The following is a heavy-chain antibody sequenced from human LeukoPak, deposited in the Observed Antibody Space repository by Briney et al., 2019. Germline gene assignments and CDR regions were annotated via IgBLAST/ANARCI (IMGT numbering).Heavy chain of an antibody. Sequence: SETLSLTCTVSGGSISSSSYYWSWIRQPPGKGLEWIGEINHSGSTNYNPSLKSRVTISVDTSKNQFSLKLSSVTAADTAVYYCARSQTTVTTLNMPGSPPKATYYFDYWGQGTLVTVSS. D-gene: IGHD4-17*01. V-gene: IGHV4-39*07. CDR2: INHSGST. CDR1: GGSISSSSYY. J-gene: IGHJ4*02. CDR3: ARSQTTVTTLNMPGSPPKATYYFDY.